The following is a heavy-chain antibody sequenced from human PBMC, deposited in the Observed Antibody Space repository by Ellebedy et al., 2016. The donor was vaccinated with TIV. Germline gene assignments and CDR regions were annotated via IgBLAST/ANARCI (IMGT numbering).Heavy chain of an antibody. CDR1: GFTFSPYS. J-gene: IGHJ4*02. Sequence: PGGSLRLSCAASGFTFSPYSMNWVRQAPGKGLEWLSYISGSTTTIYYAASVRGRFTISRDNAKNSLYLQMDSLRDEDTAVYYCVREVFHAGSFDYWGQGTLVTVSS. CDR3: VREVFHAGSFDY. CDR2: ISGSTTTI. D-gene: IGHD2/OR15-2a*01. V-gene: IGHV3-48*02.